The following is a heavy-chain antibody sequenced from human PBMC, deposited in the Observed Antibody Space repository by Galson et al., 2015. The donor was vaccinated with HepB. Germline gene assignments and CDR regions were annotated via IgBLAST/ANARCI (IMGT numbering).Heavy chain of an antibody. D-gene: IGHD6-19*01. J-gene: IGHJ4*01. V-gene: IGHV4-34*01. CDR3: ARGRRAVAGARGIFDY. Sequence: TLSLTCAVYGGSFSGYYWSWIRQPPGKGLEWIGEINHSGSTNYNPSLKSRVTISVDTSKNQFSLKLSSVTAEDTAVYYCARGRRAVAGARGIFDYWGHGTLVTVSS. CDR2: INHSGST. CDR1: GGSFSGYY.